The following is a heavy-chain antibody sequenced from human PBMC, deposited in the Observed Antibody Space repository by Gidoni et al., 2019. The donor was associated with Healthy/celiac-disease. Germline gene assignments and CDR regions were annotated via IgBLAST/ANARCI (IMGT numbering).Heavy chain of an antibody. D-gene: IGHD3-22*01. CDR2: ISGSGGST. Sequence: EVQLLESGGGLVQPGGSLRLSCAASGFTFKSYAMSWVRQAPGKGLEWVSTISGSGGSTYYTDSVKGRFTISRDNFKNTLYLQINSLRAEDTAVYYCAKERVGGGYYESSGYSDWGQGTLVTVSS. CDR1: GFTFKSYA. CDR3: AKERVGGGYYESSGYSD. V-gene: IGHV3-23*01. J-gene: IGHJ4*02.